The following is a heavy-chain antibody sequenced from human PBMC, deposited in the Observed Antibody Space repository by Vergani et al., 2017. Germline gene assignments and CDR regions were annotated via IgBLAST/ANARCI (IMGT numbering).Heavy chain of an antibody. CDR1: GFTFSSYS. CDR3: ARDLIAARRPVDNWFDP. Sequence: EVQLVESGGGLVKPGGSLRLSCAASGFTFSSYSMNWVRQAPGKGLEWFSSISSSSSYIYYADSVKGRFTISRDNAKNSLYLQMNSLRAEDTAVYYCARDLIAARRPVDNWFDPWGQGTLVTVSS. J-gene: IGHJ5*02. CDR2: ISSSSSYI. V-gene: IGHV3-21*01. D-gene: IGHD6-6*01.